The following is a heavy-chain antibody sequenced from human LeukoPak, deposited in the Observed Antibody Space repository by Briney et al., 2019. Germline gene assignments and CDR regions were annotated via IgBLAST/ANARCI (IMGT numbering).Heavy chain of an antibody. J-gene: IGHJ4*02. Sequence: GGSLRLSCAASGFTFSSYEMNWVRQAPGKGLEWVSAISVSGNTYHADSVKGRFTISRDSSKNALYLQMNRLRAEDAAVYYCAKAPVTTCSGAYCYPFDYWGQGTLVTVSS. CDR2: ISVSGNT. D-gene: IGHD2-21*01. CDR1: GFTFSSYE. V-gene: IGHV3-23*01. CDR3: AKAPVTTCSGAYCYPFDY.